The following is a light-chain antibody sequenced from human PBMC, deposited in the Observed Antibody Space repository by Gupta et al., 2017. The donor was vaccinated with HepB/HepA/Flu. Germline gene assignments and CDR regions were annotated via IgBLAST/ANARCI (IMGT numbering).Light chain of an antibody. CDR1: QSISSY. J-gene: IGKJ1*01. CDR2: AAS. Sequence: DIQMTQSPSSLSAYVGDRVTITCRASQSISSYLNWYQQKPGKAPKLLIYAASSLQSGVPSRFSGSGSGTDFTLTISSLQPEDFATYYCQQSYSTPPRTFGQGTKVEIK. CDR3: QQSYSTPPRT. V-gene: IGKV1-39*01.